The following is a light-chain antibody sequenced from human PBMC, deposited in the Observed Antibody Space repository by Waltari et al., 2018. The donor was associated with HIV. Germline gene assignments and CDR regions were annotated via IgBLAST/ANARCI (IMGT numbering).Light chain of an antibody. Sequence: SCEGTQTPAVPVSPGQTARIPRSGCGAPKPCAYWYHQKGGQAPVLVIYKDTERPAGIPERFSGSSSGTTVTLTISGVQAEDEADYYCHSADVTGTYQAFGGGTKLTVL. CDR1: GAPKPC. CDR2: KDT. V-gene: IGLV3-25*03. CDR3: HSADVTGTYQA. J-gene: IGLJ2*01.